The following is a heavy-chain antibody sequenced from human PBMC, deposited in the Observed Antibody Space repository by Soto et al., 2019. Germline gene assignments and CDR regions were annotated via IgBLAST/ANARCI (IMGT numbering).Heavy chain of an antibody. D-gene: IGHD3-16*02. CDR3: ARDPTDYVWGSYRSTVSFDI. CDR2: IYHSGST. CDR1: CGSVSSGRYY. Sequence: PSETLSLTCTVSCGSVSSGRYYWRWIRQPPGKGLEWIGSIYHSGSTYYNPSLKSRVTISVDASKNQFSLKLSFVTAADTAVYYCARDPTDYVWGSYRSTVSFDIWGQGTMVT. V-gene: IGHV4-39*07. J-gene: IGHJ3*02.